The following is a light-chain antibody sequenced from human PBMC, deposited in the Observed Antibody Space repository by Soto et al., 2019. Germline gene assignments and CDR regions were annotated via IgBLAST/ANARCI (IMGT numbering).Light chain of an antibody. CDR3: QQYDTSPWT. Sequence: EIVLTQSPVTLSLSPGERATLSCRASQSISSSFLAWYQQKPGQAPRLLIYGASSRATGIPDRFSGSGSGTDFTLNISRLEPEDFAVYHCQQYDTSPWTFGQGTKVEIK. J-gene: IGKJ1*01. V-gene: IGKV3-20*01. CDR2: GAS. CDR1: QSISSSF.